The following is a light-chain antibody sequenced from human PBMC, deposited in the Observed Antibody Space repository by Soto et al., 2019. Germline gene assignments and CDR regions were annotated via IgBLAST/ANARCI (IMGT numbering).Light chain of an antibody. Sequence: DIQMTQSPSSLSASVGDRVTITCQASQDISNYLNWYQQKPGKAPKLLIYDASNLETGDPSRFSGSGSGTDFTVTISSLQPEDIATYYCQQYDNLPITFGQGTRLEIK. CDR3: QQYDNLPIT. CDR1: QDISNY. CDR2: DAS. J-gene: IGKJ5*01. V-gene: IGKV1-33*01.